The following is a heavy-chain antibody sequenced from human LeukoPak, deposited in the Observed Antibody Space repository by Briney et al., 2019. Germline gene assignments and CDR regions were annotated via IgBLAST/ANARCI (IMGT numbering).Heavy chain of an antibody. CDR1: GYTFTGYY. Sequence: ASVKVSCKASGYTFTGYYMHWVRQAPGQGLEWMGRINPNSGGTNYAQKFQGRVIMTRDTSISTAYMELSRLRSDDTAVYYCARAIGGPIGDPDYWGQGTLVTVSS. CDR2: INPNSGGT. J-gene: IGHJ4*02. V-gene: IGHV1-2*06. CDR3: ARAIGGPIGDPDY. D-gene: IGHD3-10*01.